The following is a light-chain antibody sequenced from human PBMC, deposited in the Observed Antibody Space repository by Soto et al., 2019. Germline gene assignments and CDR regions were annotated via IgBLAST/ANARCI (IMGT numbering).Light chain of an antibody. V-gene: IGKV3-20*01. CDR1: QSVSSSY. Sequence: EIVLTQSPGTLSLSPGERATLSCRASQSVSSSYLAWYQQKPGQAPRLLIYGASSRATGIPGGFSGSGSGTDFTLTISRLEPEDFAVYYCQQYGSSPKTFGQGTKV. CDR2: GAS. CDR3: QQYGSSPKT. J-gene: IGKJ1*01.